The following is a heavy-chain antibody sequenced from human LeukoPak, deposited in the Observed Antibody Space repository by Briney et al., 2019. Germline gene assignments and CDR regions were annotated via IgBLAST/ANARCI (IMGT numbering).Heavy chain of an antibody. D-gene: IGHD2-15*01. CDR1: VLIYRRYV. J-gene: IGHJ3*02. CDR3: AKDIVVVVAATHDAFDI. CDR2: ISGRGGST. V-gene: IGHV3-23*01. Sequence: GSSLRLSCVASVLIYRRYVMSWFRQAPARERDWVSAISGRGGSTYYADSVKGQCTISRDNSKNTLYLQMNSLRAEDTAVYYCAKDIVVVVAATHDAFDIWGQGTMVTVSS.